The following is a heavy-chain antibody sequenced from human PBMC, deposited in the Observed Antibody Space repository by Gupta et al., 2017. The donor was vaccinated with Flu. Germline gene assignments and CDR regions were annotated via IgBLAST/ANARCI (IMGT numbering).Heavy chain of an antibody. V-gene: IGHV3-23*01. CDR2: ISGTSATT. CDR3: ARDGGGDWTRGNCYQRSDF. Sequence: WVRQAQGKGMEWVSLISGTSATTYYEEYGKGRFTISRENSKNTLFLKMDSLRAEETAIYYCARDGGGDWTRGNCYQRSDFWGQGTLVTVSS. J-gene: IGHJ4*02. D-gene: IGHD2-15*01.